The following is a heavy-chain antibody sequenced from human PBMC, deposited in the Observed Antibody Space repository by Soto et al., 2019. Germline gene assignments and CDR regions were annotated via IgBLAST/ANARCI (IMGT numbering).Heavy chain of an antibody. CDR1: GYTFTSYG. Sequence: ASVKVSCKASGYTFTSYGISWVRQAPGQGLEWMGWISAYNGNTNYAQKLQGRVTMTTDTSTSTAYMELRSLRSDDTAVYYCARSDVDIDRVDYFDYWGRGTLVTVSS. CDR2: ISAYNGNT. D-gene: IGHD5-12*01. J-gene: IGHJ4*02. V-gene: IGHV1-18*01. CDR3: ARSDVDIDRVDYFDY.